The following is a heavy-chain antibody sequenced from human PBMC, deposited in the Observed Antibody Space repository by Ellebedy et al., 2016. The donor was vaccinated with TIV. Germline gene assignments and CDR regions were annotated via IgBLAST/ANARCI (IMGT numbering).Heavy chain of an antibody. V-gene: IGHV3-7*01. CDR1: GFSFSNFW. Sequence: GESLKISCAAWGFSFSNFWMSWVRQAPGKGLEWVAHIKTDGSETYYVDSVKGRFTISRDNARNSLYLQMNSLRGEDTAVYYCAKGGRIQLTDVWGQGTTVIVSS. D-gene: IGHD5-18*01. CDR3: AKGGRIQLTDV. CDR2: IKTDGSET. J-gene: IGHJ6*02.